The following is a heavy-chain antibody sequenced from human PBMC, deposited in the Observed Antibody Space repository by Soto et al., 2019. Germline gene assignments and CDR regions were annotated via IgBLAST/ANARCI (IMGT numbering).Heavy chain of an antibody. CDR2: ISYGGNNK. CDR3: ARAPRGCSSTSWSY. D-gene: IGHD2-2*01. V-gene: IGHV3-30-3*01. CDR1: GFTFSSYA. Sequence: PGGSLRLSFAASGFTFSSYAMHWVRQAPGKGLEVVGVISYGGNNKYYAESVKGRFTISRDNGKNSLYLQMNRLRGEDTAVYYCARAPRGCSSTSWSYWGQGTLVTVSS. J-gene: IGHJ4*02.